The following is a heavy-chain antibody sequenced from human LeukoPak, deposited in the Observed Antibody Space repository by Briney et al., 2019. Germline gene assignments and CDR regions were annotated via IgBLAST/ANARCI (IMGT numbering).Heavy chain of an antibody. CDR1: GGSISSYY. CDR3: AREWRYQTRFDP. D-gene: IGHD2-2*01. CDR2: IYYSGST. Sequence: SETLSLTCTVSGGSISSYYWGWIRQPPGKGLEWIGSIYYSGSTYYNPSLKSRVTISVDTSKNQFSLKLSSVTAADTAVYYCAREWRYQTRFDPWGQGTLVTVSS. V-gene: IGHV4-39*07. J-gene: IGHJ5*02.